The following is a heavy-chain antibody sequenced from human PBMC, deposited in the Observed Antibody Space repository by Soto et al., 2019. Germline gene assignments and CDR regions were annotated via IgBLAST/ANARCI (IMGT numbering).Heavy chain of an antibody. CDR2: ISAYNGDV. V-gene: IGHV1-18*01. D-gene: IGHD5-12*01. CDR1: GYTFTSYG. J-gene: IGHJ4*02. Sequence: ASVKVSCKASGYTFTSYGVSWVRQAPGQGLEWVAWISAYNGDVNFAQSVQGRVTMTTDTSTSTGYIELRSLRSDDTAVYYCAREDIVATRTLDYWGQGTLVTVSS. CDR3: AREDIVATRTLDY.